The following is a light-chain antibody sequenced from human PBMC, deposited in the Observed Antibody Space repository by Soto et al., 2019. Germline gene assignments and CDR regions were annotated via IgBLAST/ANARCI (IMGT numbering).Light chain of an antibody. CDR3: AAWDDSLNGLYV. V-gene: IGLV2-8*01. CDR1: SSDVGGYNY. CDR2: EVN. J-gene: IGLJ1*01. Sequence: QSVLTQPPSASGCPGQSVAISCTGTSSDVGGYNYVSWYQQHPGKAPKLMIYEVNKRPSGVPDRFSGSKSGNTASLTVSGLQAEDEADYYCAAWDDSLNGLYVFGTGTKVTVL.